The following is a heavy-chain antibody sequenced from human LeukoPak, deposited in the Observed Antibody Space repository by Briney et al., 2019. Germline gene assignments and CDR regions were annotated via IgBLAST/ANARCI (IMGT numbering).Heavy chain of an antibody. CDR2: IIPIFGTA. J-gene: IGHJ4*02. V-gene: IGHV1-69*13. D-gene: IGHD1-26*01. CDR1: GGTFSSYA. CDR3: ARGRSGGYLFDY. Sequence: SVKVSCKASGGTFSSYAISWVRQAPGQGLEWMGGIIPIFGTANYAQKFQGRVTITADESTSTAYVELSSLRSEDTAVYYCARGRSGGYLFDYWGQGTLVTVSS.